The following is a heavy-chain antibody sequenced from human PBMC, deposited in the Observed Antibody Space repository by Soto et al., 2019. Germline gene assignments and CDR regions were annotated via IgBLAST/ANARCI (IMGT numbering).Heavy chain of an antibody. J-gene: IGHJ4*02. V-gene: IGHV4-31*03. CDR2: IYDSESA. D-gene: IGHD6-6*01. CDR3: ARASSSSSAADY. CDR1: GESISSGGYY. Sequence: QVQLQESGPGLVKASQTLSLTCSVSGESISSGGYYWSWIRHHPGKGLEWIGYIYDSESAYYNPSLKSRVTISMDTSKNHFAMKLSSVTAADTAVYYCARASSSSSAADYWGQGTLITVSS.